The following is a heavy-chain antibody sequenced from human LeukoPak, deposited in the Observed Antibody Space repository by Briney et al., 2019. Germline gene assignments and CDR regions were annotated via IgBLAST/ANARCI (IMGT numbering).Heavy chain of an antibody. V-gene: IGHV3-15*01. J-gene: IGHJ4*02. D-gene: IGHD2-15*01. Sequence: PGGSLRLSCAVSGFTFSHAWMSWVRQAPGKGLEWVGRIKSKIDGGTTDYGAPVKGRFTISRDGSKNTLYLQMNSLKSEDTAVYYCTTIRGFCSGRSCLGYWGQGTLVTVSS. CDR1: GFTFSHAW. CDR3: TTIRGFCSGRSCLGY. CDR2: IKSKIDGGTT.